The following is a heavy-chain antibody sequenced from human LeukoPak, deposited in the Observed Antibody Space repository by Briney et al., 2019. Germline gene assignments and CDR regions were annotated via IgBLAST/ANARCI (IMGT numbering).Heavy chain of an antibody. CDR3: ASSYYYDSSGYYYQLGDY. CDR1: GGSFSGYY. J-gene: IGHJ4*02. Sequence: SETLSLTCAVYGGSFSGYYWSWIRQPPGKGLEWIGEINHSGSTNYNPSLKSRVTISVDTSKNQFSLKLSSVTAADTAVYYCASSYYYDSSGYYYQLGDYWGQGTLVTVSS. D-gene: IGHD3-22*01. CDR2: INHSGST. V-gene: IGHV4-34*01.